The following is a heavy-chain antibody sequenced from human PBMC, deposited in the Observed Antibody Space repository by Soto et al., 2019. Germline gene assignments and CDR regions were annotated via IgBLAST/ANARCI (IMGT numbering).Heavy chain of an antibody. V-gene: IGHV3-30-3*01. Sequence: GGSLRLSCSASGFTVSSNYMNWVRQAPGKGLEWVAVISYDGSNKYYADSVKGRFTISRDNSKNTLYLQMNSLRAEDTAVYYCARDGLLGYFDYWGQGTLVTVSS. CDR3: ARDGLLGYFDY. CDR2: ISYDGSNK. D-gene: IGHD2-15*01. J-gene: IGHJ4*02. CDR1: GFTVSSNY.